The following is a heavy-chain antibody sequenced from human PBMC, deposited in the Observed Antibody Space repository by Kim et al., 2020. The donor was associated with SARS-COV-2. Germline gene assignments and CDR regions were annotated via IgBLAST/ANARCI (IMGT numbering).Heavy chain of an antibody. CDR1: GGSISSGGYY. Sequence: SETLSLTCTVSGGSISSGGYYWSWIRQHPGKGLEWIGYIYYSGSTYYNPSLKSRVTISVDTSKNQFSLKLSSVTAADTAVYYCARVGRGYYYDSVGAFDIWGQGTMVTVSS. CDR2: IYYSGST. V-gene: IGHV4-31*03. D-gene: IGHD3-22*01. J-gene: IGHJ3*02. CDR3: ARVGRGYYYDSVGAFDI.